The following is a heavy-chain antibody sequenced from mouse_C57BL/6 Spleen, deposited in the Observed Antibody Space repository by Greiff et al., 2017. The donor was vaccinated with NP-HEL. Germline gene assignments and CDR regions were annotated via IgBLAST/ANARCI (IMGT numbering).Heavy chain of an antibody. CDR3: ARAGSSYEAWFAY. Sequence: EVKLEESGGGLVKPGGSLKLSCAASGFTFSDYGMHWVRQAPEKGLEWVAYISSGSSTIYYADTVKGRFTISRDNAKNTLFLQMTSLRSEDTAMYYCARAGSSYEAWFAYWGQGTLVTVSA. D-gene: IGHD1-1*01. V-gene: IGHV5-17*01. J-gene: IGHJ3*01. CDR1: GFTFSDYG. CDR2: ISSGSSTI.